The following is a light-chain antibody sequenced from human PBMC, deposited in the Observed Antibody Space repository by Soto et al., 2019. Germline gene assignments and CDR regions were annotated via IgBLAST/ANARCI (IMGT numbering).Light chain of an antibody. CDR2: GAS. Sequence: EIVVTQSPATLSLSPGERATLSCRASQSVSSYLAWYQQKPGQAPGLLIYGASNRATGVPDRFSGSGSGTDFTLSISSLEPEDFAVYYCQQRSDWRYTFGQGTKLEI. J-gene: IGKJ2*01. CDR3: QQRSDWRYT. V-gene: IGKV3-11*01. CDR1: QSVSSY.